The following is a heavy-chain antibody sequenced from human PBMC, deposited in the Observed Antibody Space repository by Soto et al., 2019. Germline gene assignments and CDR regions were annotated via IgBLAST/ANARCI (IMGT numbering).Heavy chain of an antibody. CDR2: IIPVFGTA. CDR3: ARGVGATLYYGMDV. CDR1: GGTFSSYA. Sequence: SVKVSCKASGGTFSSYAISWVRQAPGQGLEWMGGIIPVFGTANYAQKFQGRVTITADESTSTAYMELSSLRSEDTAVYYCARGVGATLYYGMDVWGQGTTVTVSS. J-gene: IGHJ6*02. V-gene: IGHV1-69*13. D-gene: IGHD1-26*01.